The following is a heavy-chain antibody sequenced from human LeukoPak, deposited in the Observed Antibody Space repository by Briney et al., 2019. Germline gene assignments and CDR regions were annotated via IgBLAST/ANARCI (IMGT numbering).Heavy chain of an antibody. D-gene: IGHD3-10*01. CDR3: ARGRGPIRS. CDR1: GGSFSGYY. CDR2: INHSGST. Sequence: SETLSLTCAVYGGSFSGYYWSWIRQPPGKGLEWIGEINHSGSTNYNPSLKSRVTISVDTSKNQFSLKLSSVTAADTAVYYCARGRGPIRSWGQGTLVTVSS. V-gene: IGHV4-34*01. J-gene: IGHJ4*02.